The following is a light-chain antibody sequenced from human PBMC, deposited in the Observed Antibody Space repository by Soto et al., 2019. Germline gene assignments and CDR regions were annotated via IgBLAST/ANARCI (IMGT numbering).Light chain of an antibody. Sequence: QAASVSGSPGQSITISCTGTSSDVGGYNYVSWYQQHPGKAPKLMIYEVSNRPSGVSNRFSGSKSGNTASLTISGLQAEDEADYYCSSDTSTSAVLFGGGTKLTVL. CDR1: SSDVGGYNY. CDR3: SSDTSTSAVL. CDR2: EVS. V-gene: IGLV2-14*01. J-gene: IGLJ2*01.